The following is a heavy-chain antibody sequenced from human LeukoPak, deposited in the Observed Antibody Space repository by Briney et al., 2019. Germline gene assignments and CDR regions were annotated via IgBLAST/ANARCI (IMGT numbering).Heavy chain of an antibody. Sequence: ASVKVSCEASGYTFTSYGISWVRQAPGQGLEWMGWIRVYNGDTNYAQKLQGRVTMTTDTSTSTAYMELRSLRSDDTAVYYCATDCSSTNCRIDYWGQGTLVSVSS. CDR1: GYTFTSYG. V-gene: IGHV1-18*01. D-gene: IGHD2-2*01. J-gene: IGHJ4*02. CDR3: ATDCSSTNCRIDY. CDR2: IRVYNGDT.